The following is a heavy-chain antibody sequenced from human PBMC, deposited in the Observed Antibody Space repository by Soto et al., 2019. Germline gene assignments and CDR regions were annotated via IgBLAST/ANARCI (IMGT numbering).Heavy chain of an antibody. CDR2: INPNSGGT. J-gene: IGHJ6*02. Sequence: ASLKVSCKASGYTFTGYYMHWVRQAPGQGLEWMGWINPNSGGTNYAQKFQGWVTMTRDTSISTAYMELSRLRSDDTAVYYCARGLYSSTRIYGMDVWGQGTTITVYS. D-gene: IGHD6-13*01. V-gene: IGHV1-2*04. CDR1: GYTFTGYY. CDR3: ARGLYSSTRIYGMDV.